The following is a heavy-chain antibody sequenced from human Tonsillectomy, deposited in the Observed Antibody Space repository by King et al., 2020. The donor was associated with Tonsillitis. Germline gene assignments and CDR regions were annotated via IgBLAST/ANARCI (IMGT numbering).Heavy chain of an antibody. Sequence: LVQSGASVKVSCQASGYTFTDYYLHWVRQAPGQGLEWMGWIKSDTGGTKYGQKFQGRVTMTRDTSISTVYMELTSLRSDDTAVYYCARDFCGETSCHPYDYWGQGTQVTVSS. CDR3: ARDFCGETSCHPYDY. D-gene: IGHD2-21*01. J-gene: IGHJ4*02. CDR2: IKSDTGGT. CDR1: GYTFTDYY. V-gene: IGHV1-2*02.